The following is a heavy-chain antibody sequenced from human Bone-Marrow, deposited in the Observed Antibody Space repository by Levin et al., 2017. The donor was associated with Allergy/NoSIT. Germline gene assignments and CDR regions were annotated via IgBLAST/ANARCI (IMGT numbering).Heavy chain of an antibody. CDR1: GYTFTSYG. D-gene: IGHD3-10*01. J-gene: IGHJ6*02. V-gene: IGHV1-18*01. Sequence: ASVKVSCKASGYTFTSYGISWVRQAPGQGLEWMGWISAYNGNTNYAQKLQGRVTMTTDTSTSTAYMELRSLRSDDTAVYYCARDLGRYYGSGSYLYYYGMDVWGQGTTVTVSS. CDR3: ARDLGRYYGSGSYLYYYGMDV. CDR2: ISAYNGNT.